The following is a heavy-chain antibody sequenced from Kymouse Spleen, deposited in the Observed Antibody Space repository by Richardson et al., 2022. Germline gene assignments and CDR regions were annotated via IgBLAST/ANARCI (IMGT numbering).Heavy chain of an antibody. Sequence: QVQLQESGPGLVKPSETLSLTCTVSGGSISSYYWSWIRQPPGKGLEWIGYIYYSGSTNYNPSLKSRVTISVDTSKNQFSLKLSSVTAADTAVYYCARYIAARPHDAFDIWGQGTMVTVSS. D-gene: IGHD6-6*01. CDR1: GGSISSYY. CDR3: ARYIAARPHDAFDI. V-gene: IGHV4-59*01. CDR2: IYYSGST. J-gene: IGHJ3*02.